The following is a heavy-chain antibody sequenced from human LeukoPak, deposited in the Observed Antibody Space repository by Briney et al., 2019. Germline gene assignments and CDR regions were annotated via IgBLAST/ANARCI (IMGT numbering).Heavy chain of an antibody. V-gene: IGHV4-59*08. Sequence: PSETLSLTCTVSGGSISSYYWSWIRQPPGKGLEWIGYIYYSGSTNYNPSLKSRVTLSVDTSKNQFSLKLSSVTAADTAVYYCASLYYYGSGSYSDYWGQGTLVTVSS. CDR3: ASLYYYGSGSYSDY. CDR2: IYYSGST. D-gene: IGHD3-10*01. J-gene: IGHJ4*02. CDR1: GGSISSYY.